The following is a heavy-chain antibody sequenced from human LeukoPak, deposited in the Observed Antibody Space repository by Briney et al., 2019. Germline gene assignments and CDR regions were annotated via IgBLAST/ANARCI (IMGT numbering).Heavy chain of an antibody. CDR2: ISGDTSYI. J-gene: IGHJ4*02. V-gene: IGHV3-21*01. CDR3: ARDPGRDDYNSYYFDY. D-gene: IGHD5-24*01. CDR1: SFSFDTFI. Sequence: GGSLRLSCAASSFSFDTFIMSWVRQAPGRGLEWVSSISGDTSYIYYADLVKGRFTVSRDNAKNSVYLQMNSLRAEDTAVYYCARDPGRDDYNSYYFDYWGQGTLVTVSS.